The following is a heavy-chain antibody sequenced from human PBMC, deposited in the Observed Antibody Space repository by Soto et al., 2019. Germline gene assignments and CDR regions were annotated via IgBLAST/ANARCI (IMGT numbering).Heavy chain of an antibody. V-gene: IGHV3-30-3*01. Sequence: GGSLRLSCAASGFTFSSYAMHWVRQAPGKGLEWVAVISYDGSNKYYADSVKGRFTISRDNSKNTLYLQMNSLRAEDTAVYYCARVSDYYDSSGYYYYYYYGMDVWGQGTTVTVSS. J-gene: IGHJ6*02. CDR1: GFTFSSYA. D-gene: IGHD3-22*01. CDR3: ARVSDYYDSSGYYYYYYYGMDV. CDR2: ISYDGSNK.